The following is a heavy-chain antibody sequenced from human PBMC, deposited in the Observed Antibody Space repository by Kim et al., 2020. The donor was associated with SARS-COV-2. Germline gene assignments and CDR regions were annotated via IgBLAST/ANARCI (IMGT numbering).Heavy chain of an antibody. Sequence: SETLSLTCAVSGGSISSSNWWSWVRQPPGKGLEWIGEIYHSGSTNYNPSLKSRVTISVDKSKNQFSLKLSSVTAADTAVYYCARDIAAAGTHNWFDPWGQGTLVTVSS. CDR3: ARDIAAAGTHNWFDP. D-gene: IGHD6-13*01. CDR1: GGSISSSNW. V-gene: IGHV4-4*02. CDR2: IYHSGST. J-gene: IGHJ5*02.